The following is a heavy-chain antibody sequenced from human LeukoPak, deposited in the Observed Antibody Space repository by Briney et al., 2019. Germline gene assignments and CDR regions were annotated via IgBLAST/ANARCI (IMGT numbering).Heavy chain of an antibody. Sequence: PGGSLRLSCVASGFTFTGHSMHWVRQAPGKGLEWVAVVASDEKTIFYADSLKGRFTVSRDNSKNTLYLQMNSLRDEDTAVYYCAREQYSGGTPFDYWGQGSLVTVSS. V-gene: IGHV3-30*04. CDR3: AREQYSGGTPFDY. CDR1: GFTFTGHS. D-gene: IGHD1-26*01. J-gene: IGHJ4*02. CDR2: VASDEKTI.